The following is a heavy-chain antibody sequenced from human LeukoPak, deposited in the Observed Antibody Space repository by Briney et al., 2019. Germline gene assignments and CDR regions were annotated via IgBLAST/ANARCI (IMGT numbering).Heavy chain of an antibody. J-gene: IGHJ4*02. CDR3: AKDLGNWNSEYYFDY. V-gene: IGHV3-30*02. CDR2: IRYDGSNK. Sequence: PGGSLRLSCAASGFTFSSDGMHWVRQAPGKGLEWVAFIRYDGSNKYYADSVKGRFTISRDNSKNTLYLQMNSLRAEDTAVYYCAKDLGNWNSEYYFDYWGQGTLVTVSS. CDR1: GFTFSSDG. D-gene: IGHD1-7*01.